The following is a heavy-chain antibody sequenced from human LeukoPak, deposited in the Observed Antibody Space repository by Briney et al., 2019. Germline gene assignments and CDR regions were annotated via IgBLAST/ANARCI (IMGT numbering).Heavy chain of an antibody. CDR1: GFIFSNYA. Sequence: GGSLRLSCAAPGFIFSNYAMSWVRQAPGKGLEWGSAISGSGGSTYYADSVKGRLTISRDNSKNTLYLQMNSLRAEDTAVYYCAKDGQWLVRGNNWFDPWGQGTRVTVSS. CDR3: AKDGQWLVRGNNWFDP. CDR2: ISGSGGST. J-gene: IGHJ5*02. D-gene: IGHD6-19*01. V-gene: IGHV3-23*01.